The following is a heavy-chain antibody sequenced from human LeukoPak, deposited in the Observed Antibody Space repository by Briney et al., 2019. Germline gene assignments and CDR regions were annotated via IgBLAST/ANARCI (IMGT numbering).Heavy chain of an antibody. D-gene: IGHD3-10*01. J-gene: IGHJ6*02. Sequence: ASVKVSCKASGGTFSSYAISWVRQAPGQGLEWMGGIIPIFGTANYAQKFQGRVTITADESTSTAYMELSSLRSEDTAVYYCARSYSWFGESYYGMDVWGQGTTVTLSS. V-gene: IGHV1-69*13. CDR3: ARSYSWFGESYYGMDV. CDR1: GGTFSSYA. CDR2: IIPIFGTA.